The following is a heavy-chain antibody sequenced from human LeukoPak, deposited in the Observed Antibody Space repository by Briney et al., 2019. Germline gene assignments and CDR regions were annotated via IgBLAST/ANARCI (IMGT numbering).Heavy chain of an antibody. V-gene: IGHV3-23*01. Sequence: PGGSLRLSCAASGFTFSSYAMSWVRQAPGKGLEWVSAISGSGGSTYCADSVKGRFTISRDNSKNTLYLQMNSLRAEDTAVYYCAKDSALYDFWSGYHEDWGQGTLVTVSS. CDR1: GFTFSSYA. CDR3: AKDSALYDFWSGYHED. D-gene: IGHD3-3*01. J-gene: IGHJ4*02. CDR2: ISGSGGST.